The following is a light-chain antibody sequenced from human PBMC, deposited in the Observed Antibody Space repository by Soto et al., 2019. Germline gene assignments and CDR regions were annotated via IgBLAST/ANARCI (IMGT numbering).Light chain of an antibody. Sequence: DIQLTQSPSSLSASVGDRVTITCRASQNISIFLNWYQQKPGKAPKLLIYTASDLESGVPSRISGGGSGTEFTLSISSLQPEDFATYYCQQSYSTLVTFCPGTKVDIK. CDR2: TAS. J-gene: IGKJ3*01. V-gene: IGKV1-39*01. CDR3: QQSYSTLVT. CDR1: QNISIF.